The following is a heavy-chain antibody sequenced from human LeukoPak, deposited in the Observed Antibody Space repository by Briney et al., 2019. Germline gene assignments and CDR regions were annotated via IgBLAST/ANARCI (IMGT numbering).Heavy chain of an antibody. CDR1: GFTFGDYY. V-gene: IGHV3-11*06. CDR3: ARAPRVGRVLFFDY. J-gene: IGHJ4*02. Sequence: GGSLRLSCAVSGFTFGDYYMSWIRQAPGKGLEWVAYISSSSSYTNYALSVKGRFTISRDNAKNSLYLQMDSLRVEDTAMYYCARAPRVGRVLFFDYWGQGTLVTVSS. D-gene: IGHD1-26*01. CDR2: ISSSSSYT.